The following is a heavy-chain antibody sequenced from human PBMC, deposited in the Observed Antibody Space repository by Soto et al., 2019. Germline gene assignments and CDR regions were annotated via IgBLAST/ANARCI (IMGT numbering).Heavy chain of an antibody. CDR3: ARGHEYYFGY. V-gene: IGHV3-21*01. J-gene: IGHJ4*02. CDR1: GFTFSSYA. Sequence: PGGSLRLSCVVSGFTFSSYAMSWVRQAPGKGLEWVSSIGGSSSYMYYADSLKGRFTISRDNAKNSLYLQMNSLRAEDTAVYYCARGHEYYFGYWGQGTLVTVSS. CDR2: IGGSSSYM.